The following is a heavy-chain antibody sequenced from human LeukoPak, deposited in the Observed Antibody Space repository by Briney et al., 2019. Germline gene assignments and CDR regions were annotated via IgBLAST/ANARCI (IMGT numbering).Heavy chain of an antibody. Sequence: SVKVSCKASGGTFSSYAISWVRQAPGQGLEWMGGIIPIFGTANYAQKFQGRVTITTDESTSTAYMELSSLRSEDTAVYYCARGGPLLWFGELRDWFDPWGQGTLVTVSS. D-gene: IGHD3-10*01. CDR1: GGTFSSYA. CDR3: ARGGPLLWFGELRDWFDP. V-gene: IGHV1-69*05. CDR2: IIPIFGTA. J-gene: IGHJ5*02.